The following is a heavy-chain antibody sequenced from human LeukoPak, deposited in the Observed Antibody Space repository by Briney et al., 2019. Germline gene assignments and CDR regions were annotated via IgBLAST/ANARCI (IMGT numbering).Heavy chain of an antibody. J-gene: IGHJ4*02. CDR3: ARDSGLGGYSFDS. CDR2: ISTAGDT. Sequence: GGSLRLSCAASGFIFTSYDMHWVRQTPGKGLEWVSGISTAGDTYYQDSVKGRFSISRENAKNSLYLQMNSLRAGDTAVYYFARDSGLGGYSFDSWGQGTLVSVSS. V-gene: IGHV3-13*04. CDR1: GFIFTSYD. D-gene: IGHD5-18*01.